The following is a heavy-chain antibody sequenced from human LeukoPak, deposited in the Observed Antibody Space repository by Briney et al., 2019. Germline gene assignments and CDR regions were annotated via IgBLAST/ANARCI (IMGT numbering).Heavy chain of an antibody. J-gene: IGHJ1*01. CDR2: ISGSGGST. CDR1: GFTFSSYA. Sequence: GGSLRLSCAASGFTFSSYAMSWVRQAPGKGLEWVSAISGSGGSTYYADSVKGRFTISRGNSKNTLYLQMNSLRAEDTAVYYCAKDHPVEELLYSTPWEYFQHWGQGTLVTVSS. V-gene: IGHV3-23*01. D-gene: IGHD2-2*02. CDR3: AKDHPVEELLYSTPWEYFQH.